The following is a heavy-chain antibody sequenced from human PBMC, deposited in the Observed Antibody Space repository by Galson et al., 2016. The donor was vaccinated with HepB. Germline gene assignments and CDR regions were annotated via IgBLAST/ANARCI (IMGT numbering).Heavy chain of an antibody. J-gene: IGHJ3*02. CDR2: INSDESST. Sequence: SLRLSCAASGFTFSTYWMYWVRQAPGKGLVWVSRINSDESSTNYADSVKGRFAISRDNAKNTLYLQMHNLRAKDTAVYYCAISRGTYRDDAFDIWGQGTMVAVSP. V-gene: IGHV3-74*01. D-gene: IGHD1-26*01. CDR3: AISRGTYRDDAFDI. CDR1: GFTFSTYW.